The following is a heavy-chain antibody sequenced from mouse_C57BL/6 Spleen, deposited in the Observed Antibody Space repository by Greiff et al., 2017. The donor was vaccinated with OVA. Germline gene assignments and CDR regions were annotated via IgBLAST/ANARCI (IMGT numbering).Heavy chain of an antibody. Sequence: EVKLVESGGGLVQPGGSLSLSCAASGFTFTDYYMSWVRQPPGKALEWLGFIRNKANGYTTEYSASVKGRFTISRDNSQSILYLQMNALRAEDSATYYCARSVVATPFDYWGQGTTLTVSS. D-gene: IGHD1-1*01. CDR1: GFTFTDYY. V-gene: IGHV7-3*01. CDR2: IRNKANGYTT. J-gene: IGHJ2*01. CDR3: ARSVVATPFDY.